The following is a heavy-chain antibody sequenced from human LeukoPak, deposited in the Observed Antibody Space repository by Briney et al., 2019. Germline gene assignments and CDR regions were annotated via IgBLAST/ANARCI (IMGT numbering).Heavy chain of an antibody. CDR1: GFTFSDYY. CDR2: ISGRGSTI. D-gene: IGHD6-13*01. V-gene: IGHV3-11*04. CDR3: ARSDGYNSSPNY. J-gene: IGHJ4*02. Sequence: GGSLRLSCAASGFTFSDYYMSWIRQAPGKGLEWVPYISGRGSTIYYTDSVKGRFTISRDNAKNSLYLQMNSLRAEDTAVYYCARSDGYNSSPNYWGQGTLVTVSS.